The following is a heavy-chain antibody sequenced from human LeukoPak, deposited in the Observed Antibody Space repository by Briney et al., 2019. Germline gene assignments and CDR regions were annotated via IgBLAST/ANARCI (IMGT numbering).Heavy chain of an antibody. Sequence: ASVTVSCTASGYTFTGYYMHWVRQAPGQGLEWMGWINPNSGGTNYAQKFQGWVTMTRDTSISTAYMELSRLRSDDTAVYYCAREKHDYYYYGMDVWGQGTTVTVSS. J-gene: IGHJ6*02. D-gene: IGHD2-21*01. CDR1: GYTFTGYY. CDR2: INPNSGGT. CDR3: AREKHDYYYYGMDV. V-gene: IGHV1-2*04.